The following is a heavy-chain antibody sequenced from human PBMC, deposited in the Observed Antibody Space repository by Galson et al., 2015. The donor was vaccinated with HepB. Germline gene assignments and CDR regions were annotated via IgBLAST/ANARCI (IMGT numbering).Heavy chain of an antibody. CDR1: GFTFSSYA. CDR3: AKGPSVGFGERGYYGMDV. D-gene: IGHD3-10*01. CDR2: ISGSGGST. J-gene: IGHJ6*02. V-gene: IGHV3-23*01. Sequence: SLRLSCAASGFTFSSYAMSWVRQAPGKGLEWVSAISGSGGSTYYADSVKGRFTISRDNSKNTLYLQMNSLRAEDTAVYYCAKGPSVGFGERGYYGMDVWGQGTTVTVSS.